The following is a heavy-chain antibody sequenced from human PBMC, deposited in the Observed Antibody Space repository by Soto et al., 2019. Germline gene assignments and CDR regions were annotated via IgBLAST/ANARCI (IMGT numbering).Heavy chain of an antibody. D-gene: IGHD3-3*01. Sequence: PGGSLRLSCAASGFTFSSYSMIWVRQAPGKGLEWVSAIDRTSGYIYYADSVKGRFTISRDNSKNTLYLQMNSLRAEDTAVYYCARYDFWSGWRYYYYGMDVWGQGTTVTVSS. CDR3: ARYDFWSGWRYYYYGMDV. V-gene: IGHV3-21*01. CDR2: IDRTSGYI. CDR1: GFTFSSYS. J-gene: IGHJ6*02.